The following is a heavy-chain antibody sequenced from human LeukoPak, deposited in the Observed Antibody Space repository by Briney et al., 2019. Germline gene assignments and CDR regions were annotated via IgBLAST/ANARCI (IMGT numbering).Heavy chain of an antibody. CDR2: ISYDGSNK. V-gene: IGHV3-30-3*01. CDR3: ARDRVVVVAATMYYYYYMDV. D-gene: IGHD2-15*01. J-gene: IGHJ6*03. CDR1: GFTFSSYA. Sequence: GGSLRLSCAASGFTFSSYAMHWVRQAPGKGLEWVAVISYDGSNKYYADSVKGRFTISRDNSKNTLYLQMNSLRAEDTAVYYCARDRVVVVAATMYYYYYMDVWGKGTTVTVSS.